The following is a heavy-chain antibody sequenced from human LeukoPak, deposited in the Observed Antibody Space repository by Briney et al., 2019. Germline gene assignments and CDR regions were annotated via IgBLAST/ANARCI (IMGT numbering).Heavy chain of an antibody. V-gene: IGHV3-7*01. CDR3: ASHPWRSGRYYFDY. CDR1: GFTFSNDW. CDR2: IKQDGSEK. Sequence: GGSLRLSCAASGFTFSNDWMSWVRQAPGKGLEWVANIKQDGSEKYYVASVKGRFTIARDNAKNSLYLQMNSLRADDTAVYYCASHPWRSGRYYFDYWGQGTLVTVSS. D-gene: IGHD3-10*01. J-gene: IGHJ4*02.